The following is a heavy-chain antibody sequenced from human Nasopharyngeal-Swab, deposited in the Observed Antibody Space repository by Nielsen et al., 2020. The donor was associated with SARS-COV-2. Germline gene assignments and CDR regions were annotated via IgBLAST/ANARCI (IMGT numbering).Heavy chain of an antibody. CDR2: INPNSGGT. CDR3: ARDDLTAYDAFDI. CDR1: GYTFTGYY. J-gene: IGHJ3*02. D-gene: IGHD7-27*01. Sequence: ASVKVSCKASGYTFTGYYMHWVRQAPGQGLEWMGWINPNSGGTNYAQTFQGRVTMTRDTSISTAYMELSRLRSDDTAVYYCARDDLTAYDAFDIWGQGTMVTVSS. V-gene: IGHV1-2*02.